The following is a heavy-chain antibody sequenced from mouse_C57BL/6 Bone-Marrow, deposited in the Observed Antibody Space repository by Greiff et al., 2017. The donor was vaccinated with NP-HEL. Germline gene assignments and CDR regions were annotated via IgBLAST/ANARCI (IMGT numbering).Heavy chain of an antibody. V-gene: IGHV1-72*01. CDR1: GYTFTDYT. D-gene: IGHD1-1*01. Sequence: VLLKQSGAELVKPGASVKLSCKASGYTFTDYTMHWVKQRPGRGLEWIGRIDPRSGGTKYNEKFKDKATLTVDKSSSTAYMQLSSLTSEDSAVYYCARGHDGSGGWYFDFGGRGT. CDR2: IDPRSGGT. CDR3: ARGHDGSGGWYFDF. J-gene: IGHJ1*03.